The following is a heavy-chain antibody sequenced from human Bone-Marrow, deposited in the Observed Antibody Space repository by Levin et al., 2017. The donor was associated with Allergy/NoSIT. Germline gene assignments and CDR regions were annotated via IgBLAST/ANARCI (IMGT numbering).Heavy chain of an antibody. CDR3: ARAGMIIFGGSQFDY. CDR2: IYQSGST. CDR1: GYSVSSGYN. V-gene: IGHV4-38-2*01. J-gene: IGHJ4*02. D-gene: IGHD3-16*01. Sequence: SQTLSLPCGVSGYSVSSGYNWGWIRQSPGKGLEWIASIYQSGSTYYNPSLKSRVTISLDTSKNQFSLKLSSVTAADTAVYYCARAGMIIFGGSQFDYWGQGTLVTVSS.